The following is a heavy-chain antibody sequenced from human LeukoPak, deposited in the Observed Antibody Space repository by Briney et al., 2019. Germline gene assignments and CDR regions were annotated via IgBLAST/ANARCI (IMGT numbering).Heavy chain of an antibody. D-gene: IGHD6-19*01. CDR2: ISSNGGST. CDR1: GFTFSSYA. CDR3: ARGPPSSGWYETETNYFDY. V-gene: IGHV3-64*01. Sequence: GGSLRLSCAASGFTFSSYAMHWVRQAPGKGLEYVSAISSNGGSTYYANSVKGRFTISRDNSKNTLYLQMGSLRAEDMAVYYCARGPPSSGWYETETNYFDYWGQGTLVTVSS. J-gene: IGHJ4*02.